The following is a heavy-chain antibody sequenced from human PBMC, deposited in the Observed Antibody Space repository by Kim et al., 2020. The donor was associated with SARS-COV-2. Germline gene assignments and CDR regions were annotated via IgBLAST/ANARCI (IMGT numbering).Heavy chain of an antibody. CDR1: GFTFGDYA. D-gene: IGHD3-3*01. CDR2: IRSKAYGGTT. J-gene: IGHJ4*02. Sequence: GGSLRLSCTASGFTFGDYAMSWFRQAPGKGLEWVGFIRSKAYGGTTEYAASVKGRFTISRDDSKSIAYLQMNSLKTEDTAVYYCTREKLRFLEWLLFDYWGQGTLVTVSS. CDR3: TREKLRFLEWLLFDY. V-gene: IGHV3-49*03.